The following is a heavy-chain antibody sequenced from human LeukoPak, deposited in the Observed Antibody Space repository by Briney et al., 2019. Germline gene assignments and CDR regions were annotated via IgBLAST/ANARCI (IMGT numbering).Heavy chain of an antibody. CDR3: ILMEYSSSWMRDY. CDR2: IYTSGST. Sequence: SETLSLTCTVSGGSISSYYWSWIRQPPGKGLEWIGYIYTSGSTNYNPSLKSRVTISVDTSKDQFSLKLSSVTAADTAVYYCILMEYSSSWMRDYWGQGTLVTVSS. CDR1: GGSISSYY. V-gene: IGHV4-4*09. D-gene: IGHD6-13*01. J-gene: IGHJ4*02.